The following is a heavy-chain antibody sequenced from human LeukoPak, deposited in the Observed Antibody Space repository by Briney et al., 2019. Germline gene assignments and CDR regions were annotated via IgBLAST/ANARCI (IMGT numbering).Heavy chain of an antibody. J-gene: IGHJ4*02. CDR3: SREQTSYDVLTGSFTQYYFDD. CDR1: GASISSYY. Sequence: PSETLSLTCTVSGASISSYYWSWIRKPAGKGLEWIGRIYVSGGTSYNPSLRSRVTMSLDTSKNQFSLRLISVTAADTAVYYCSREQTSYDVLTGSFTQYYFDDWGQGIQVTVSS. D-gene: IGHD3-9*01. V-gene: IGHV4-4*07. CDR2: IYVSGGT.